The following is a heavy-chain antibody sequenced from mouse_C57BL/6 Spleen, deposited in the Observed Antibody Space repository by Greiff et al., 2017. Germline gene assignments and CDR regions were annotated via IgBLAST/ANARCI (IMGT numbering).Heavy chain of an antibody. D-gene: IGHD2-13*01. CDR3: ERGGEYGDGAGGFDY. V-gene: IGHV1-52*01. CDR2: IDPSDSDT. Sequence: QVQLQQPGAELVRPGSSVKLSCKASGYTFTSYWMHWVKQRPIQGLEWIGNIDPSDSDTHYNQKFKDKATLTVDKSSSTAYMQLSSLTSEDSAVYYCERGGEYGDGAGGFDYWGQGTTLTVSS. CDR1: GYTFTSYW. J-gene: IGHJ2*01.